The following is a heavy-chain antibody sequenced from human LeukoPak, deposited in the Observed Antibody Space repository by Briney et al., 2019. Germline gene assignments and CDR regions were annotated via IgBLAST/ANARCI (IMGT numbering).Heavy chain of an antibody. CDR2: IKQDGGEK. J-gene: IGHJ4*02. Sequence: GGSLRLSCAASGFTFSTYWMSWVRQAPGKGLEWVASIKQDGGEKSYVDPLKGPFTISRDNAKNSLYLEMNGLRAEDTAVYYCARRASRAFDYWGQGTLVTVSS. D-gene: IGHD5-12*01. CDR1: GFTFSTYW. V-gene: IGHV3-7*01. CDR3: ARRASRAFDY.